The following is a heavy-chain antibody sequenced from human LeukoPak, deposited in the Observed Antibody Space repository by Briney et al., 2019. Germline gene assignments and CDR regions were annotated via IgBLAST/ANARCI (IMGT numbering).Heavy chain of an antibody. CDR1: GFTFSSYW. D-gene: IGHD3-22*01. V-gene: IGHV3-7*01. J-gene: IGHJ4*02. Sequence: GGSLRLSCAASGFTFSSYWMSWVRQAPGKGLEWVANIKQDGSEKYYVDSVKGRFTISRDNAKNSLYLQMNSLRAEDTAVYYCARDLTYYYDSSGYYHLDYWGQGTLVTVSS. CDR2: IKQDGSEK. CDR3: ARDLTYYYDSSGYYHLDY.